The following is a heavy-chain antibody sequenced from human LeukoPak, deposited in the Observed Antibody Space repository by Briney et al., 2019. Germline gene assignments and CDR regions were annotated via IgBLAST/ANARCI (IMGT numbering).Heavy chain of an antibody. V-gene: IGHV3-11*01. Sequence: GASLRLSCAASGFILSDYSVSWIRQAPGKGLERLSYISDSGTIIHNADSVRGRFTISRDSAKNSLFLQMNSLRADDTAVYYCARDSTPPNYTSGKNDAFDIWGQGTLVSVSS. D-gene: IGHD3-10*01. CDR1: GFILSDYS. CDR3: ARDSTPPNYTSGKNDAFDI. J-gene: IGHJ3*02. CDR2: ISDSGTII.